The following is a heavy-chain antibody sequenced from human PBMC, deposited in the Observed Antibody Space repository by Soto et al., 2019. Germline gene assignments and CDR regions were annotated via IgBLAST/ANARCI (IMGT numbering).Heavy chain of an antibody. Sequence: ASVKVSCKASGYTFTSYYMHWVRQAPGQGLEWMGIINPSGGSTSYAQKFQGRVTMTRDTSTSTVYMELSSLRSEDTAVYYCARATRYCSSTSCRGNHYYYYYMDVWGKGTTVTVSS. CDR3: ARATRYCSSTSCRGNHYYYYYMDV. J-gene: IGHJ6*03. V-gene: IGHV1-46*01. CDR1: GYTFTSYY. CDR2: INPSGGST. D-gene: IGHD2-2*01.